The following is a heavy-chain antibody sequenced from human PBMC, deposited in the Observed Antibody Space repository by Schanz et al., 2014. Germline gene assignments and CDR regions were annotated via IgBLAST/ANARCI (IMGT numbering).Heavy chain of an antibody. CDR2: ITYNGGTI. D-gene: IGHD3-3*01. V-gene: IGHV3-48*01. CDR1: GITFSSHS. CDR3: VRDSFFAFDY. J-gene: IGHJ4*02. Sequence: EVHLLESGGGLVKPGGSLRLSCAASGITFSSHSFNWVRQAPGKGLEWISYITYNGGTIYYADSVKGRFTMSRDNAKNSVFLQMNSLRAEDTAVYYCVRDSFFAFDYWGQGTLVTVSS.